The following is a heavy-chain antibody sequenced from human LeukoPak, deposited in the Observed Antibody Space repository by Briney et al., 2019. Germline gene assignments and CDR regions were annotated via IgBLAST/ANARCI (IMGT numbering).Heavy chain of an antibody. Sequence: SETLSLTCTVSDYSLSSDSYWGWIRQPPGKGLEWLGTFDLLGSTYYNPSLKRPVTISVDTYKNQLSLKLSSVTAADTAVYYCARAGPYYDILTGYFGCWGQGTLVSVRS. V-gene: IGHV4-38-2*02. CDR1: DYSLSSDSY. D-gene: IGHD3-9*01. J-gene: IGHJ4*02. CDR3: ARAGPYYDILTGYFGC. CDR2: FDLLGST.